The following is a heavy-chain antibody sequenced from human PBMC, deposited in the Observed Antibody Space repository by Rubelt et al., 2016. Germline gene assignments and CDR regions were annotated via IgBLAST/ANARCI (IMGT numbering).Heavy chain of an antibody. CDR2: ISSSSSYI. J-gene: IGHJ4*02. V-gene: IGHV3-21*01. CDR1: GFTFSSYW. CDR3: ARDAYSSGPAVD. D-gene: IGHD3-22*01. Sequence: EVQLVESGGGLVQPGGSLRLSCAASGFTFSSYWMNWVRQAPGKGLEWVSSISSSSSYIYYADSVKGRFTISRDNAKNSLYLQMSSLRAEDTAVYYCARDAYSSGPAVDWGQGTLVTVSS.